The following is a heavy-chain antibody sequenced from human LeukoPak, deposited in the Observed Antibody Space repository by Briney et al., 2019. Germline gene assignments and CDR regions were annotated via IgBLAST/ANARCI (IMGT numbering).Heavy chain of an antibody. CDR3: AKIGEQWLVPYYYYYMDV. V-gene: IGHV3-48*01. J-gene: IGHJ6*03. CDR1: GFTFSSYS. CDR2: ISSSSSTI. D-gene: IGHD6-19*01. Sequence: PGGSLRLSCAASGFTFSSYSMNWVRQAPGKGLERVSYISSSSSTIYYADSVKGRFTISRDNAKNSLYLQMNSLRAEDTAVYYCAKIGEQWLVPYYYYYMDVWGKGTTVTISS.